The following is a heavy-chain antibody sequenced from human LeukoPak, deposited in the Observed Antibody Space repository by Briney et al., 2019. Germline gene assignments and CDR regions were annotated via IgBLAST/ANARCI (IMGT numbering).Heavy chain of an antibody. J-gene: IGHJ6*03. CDR3: AIDGGGFKYYYYYYYMDV. CDR1: GFTFSSYW. Sequence: GGSLRLSCAASGFTFSSYWMSWVRQAPGKGLEWVANIKQDGSEKYYVDSVKGRFTTSRDNAKNSLYLQMNSLRAEDTAVYYCAIDGGGFKYYYYYYYMDVWGKGTTVTVSS. D-gene: IGHD2-15*01. CDR2: IKQDGSEK. V-gene: IGHV3-7*01.